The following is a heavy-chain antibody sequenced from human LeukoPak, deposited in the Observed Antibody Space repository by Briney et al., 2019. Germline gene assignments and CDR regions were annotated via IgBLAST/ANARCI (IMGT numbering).Heavy chain of an antibody. Sequence: TGGSLRLSCAASGFIFDDFGMTWVRQAPGKGLEWVSSINWNGDITPYADSVKGRFTISRDNAKNALYLQMNSLRPEDTALYFCTRDETGLDYRGPGTLVTVSS. V-gene: IGHV3-20*04. D-gene: IGHD1-1*01. CDR2: INWNGDIT. J-gene: IGHJ4*02. CDR3: TRDETGLDY. CDR1: GFIFDDFG.